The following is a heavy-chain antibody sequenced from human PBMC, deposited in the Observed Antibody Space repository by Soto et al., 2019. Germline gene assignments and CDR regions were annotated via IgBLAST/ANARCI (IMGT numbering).Heavy chain of an antibody. CDR2: INDGSEE. J-gene: IGHJ4*02. Sequence: QVQLVESGGGVVRPGTSLRLSCAATGFSFSAHGMHWVRQAPGKGLEWPAVINDGSEEGYADSVRGRFTISRDNARNILYLQMDNLRAEDSALYYCARDDLFVDNGLDHWGQGTLVTVSS. CDR3: ARDDLFVDNGLDH. CDR1: GFSFSAHG. D-gene: IGHD1-1*01. V-gene: IGHV3-33*01.